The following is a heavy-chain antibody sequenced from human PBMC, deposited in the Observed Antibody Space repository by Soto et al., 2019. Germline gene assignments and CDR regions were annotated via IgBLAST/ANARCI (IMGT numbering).Heavy chain of an antibody. V-gene: IGHV1-3*01. Sequence: ASVKVSCKASGYTFTSYAIHWVRQAPGQRLEWMGWINAGNGNTKYSQKFQGRVTITRDTSASTAYMELSSLRSEDTAVYYCARSGSGSLDYFDYWGQGTLVTVS. D-gene: IGHD1-26*01. CDR2: INAGNGNT. CDR1: GYTFTSYA. J-gene: IGHJ4*02. CDR3: ARSGSGSLDYFDY.